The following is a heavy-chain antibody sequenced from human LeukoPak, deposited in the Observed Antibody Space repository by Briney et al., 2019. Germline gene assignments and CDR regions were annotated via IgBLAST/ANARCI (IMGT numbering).Heavy chain of an antibody. Sequence: GGSLRLSCAASGFTFSGCGMHWVRQAPGKGLEGVSFIRYDGSNKFYAESVKGRFTISRDNSKNTLFLQMNSLRAEDTAIYYCAKDLDSSGYWGQGTLVTVSS. D-gene: IGHD3-22*01. CDR2: IRYDGSNK. CDR1: GFTFSGCG. J-gene: IGHJ4*02. CDR3: AKDLDSSGY. V-gene: IGHV3-30*02.